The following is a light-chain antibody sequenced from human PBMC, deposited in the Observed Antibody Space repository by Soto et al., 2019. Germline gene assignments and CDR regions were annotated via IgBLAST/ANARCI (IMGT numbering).Light chain of an antibody. Sequence: EIVLTQSPATLSSFQGDRVTLSCRASQYINTRLAWYQHRPGQAPRLLIYQTSIRAAGIPARFSASGSGTDFTLTISDVQPEDFAVYYCHQRQSWPRTFGQGTKV. J-gene: IGKJ1*01. V-gene: IGKV3-11*01. CDR3: HQRQSWPRT. CDR2: QTS. CDR1: QYINTR.